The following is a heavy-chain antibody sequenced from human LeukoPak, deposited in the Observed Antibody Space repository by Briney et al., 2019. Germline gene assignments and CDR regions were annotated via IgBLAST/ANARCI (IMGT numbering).Heavy chain of an antibody. J-gene: IGHJ6*03. V-gene: IGHV4-39*01. CDR1: GGSISNSSYY. CDR3: ARRPYSSRPTYYYYYMHV. D-gene: IGHD6-13*01. Sequence: PSETLSLTCTVPGGSISNSSYYWGWIRQPPGKGLEWIGSIYYSGSTYYNPSLKSRVTISVDTSKNQFSLKLSSVTAADTAVYYCARRPYSSRPTYYYYYMHVWGKGTTVTVSS. CDR2: IYYSGST.